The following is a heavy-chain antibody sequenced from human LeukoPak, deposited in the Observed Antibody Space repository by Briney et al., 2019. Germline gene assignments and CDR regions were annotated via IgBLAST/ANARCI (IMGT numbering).Heavy chain of an antibody. J-gene: IGHJ4*02. CDR3: ARCDLMGASDFDY. CDR1: GGSVSSYY. Sequence: PSETLSLTCTVSGGSVSSYYWSWIRQPPGKGLEWIGYIYYSGSTNYNPSLKSRVTISVDTSKNQFSLKLSSVTAADTAVYYCARCDLMGASDFDYWGQGTLVTVSS. D-gene: IGHD1-26*01. V-gene: IGHV4-59*02. CDR2: IYYSGST.